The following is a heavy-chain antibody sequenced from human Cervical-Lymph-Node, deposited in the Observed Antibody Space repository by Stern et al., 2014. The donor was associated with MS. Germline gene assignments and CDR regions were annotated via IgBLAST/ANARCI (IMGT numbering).Heavy chain of an antibody. CDR1: GYSFTGYY. J-gene: IGHJ4*02. V-gene: IGHV1-2*02. CDR3: ARTWRIAVSGTPDY. Sequence: VQLVESGAEVKKPGASVKVSCKTSGYSFTGYYIHWVRQAPGQGLEWMGWINPDNGDTNFAQKFQGKVTMSSERSINTGFLELNRLTSDDSATYYCARTWRIAVSGTPDYWGQGTLVTVSS. D-gene: IGHD6-19*01. CDR2: INPDNGDT.